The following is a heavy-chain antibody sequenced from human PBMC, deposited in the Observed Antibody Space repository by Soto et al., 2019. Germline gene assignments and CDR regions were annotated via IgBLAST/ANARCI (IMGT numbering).Heavy chain of an antibody. Sequence: QVQLQQWGAGLLKPSETLSLTCAVYGGPFSGYYWSWIRQTPGKGLEWIGEINHSGTTLYNPSLKSRITMSVDTSKNQSSLKLTSVTAAYTAVYFCARGRTSVTYFRLDFFDFWGQGTLVTVSS. D-gene: IGHD2-21*02. CDR3: ARGRTSVTYFRLDFFDF. V-gene: IGHV4-34*02. J-gene: IGHJ4*02. CDR1: GGPFSGYY. CDR2: INHSGTT.